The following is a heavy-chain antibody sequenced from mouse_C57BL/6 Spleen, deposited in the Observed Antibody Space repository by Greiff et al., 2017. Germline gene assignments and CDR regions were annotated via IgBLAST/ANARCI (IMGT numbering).Heavy chain of an antibody. CDR1: GYTFTSYW. V-gene: IGHV1-64*01. CDR2: IHPNSGST. J-gene: IGHJ2*01. Sequence: QVQLQQSGAELVKPGASVKLSCKASGYTFTSYWMHWVKQRPGQGLEWIGMIHPNSGSTNYNEKFKSQATLTVDKSSSTTYMQISSLTSADSAVYYCARSGGNRGFDYWGQGTTLTVSS. D-gene: IGHD2-1*01. CDR3: ARSGGNRGFDY.